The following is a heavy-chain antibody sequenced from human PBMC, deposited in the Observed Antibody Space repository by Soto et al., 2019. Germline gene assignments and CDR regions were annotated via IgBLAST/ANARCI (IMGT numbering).Heavy chain of an antibody. CDR2: IIPILGIA. CDR3: AREVKQWLVYFDY. V-gene: IGHV1-69*08. Sequence: QVQLVQSGAEVKKPGSSVKVSCKASGGTFSSYTISWVRQAPGQGLEWMGRIIPILGIANYAQKFQGRVTITADKSTSTAYMGLSSLRSEDTAVYYCAREVKQWLVYFDYWGQGTLVTVSS. J-gene: IGHJ4*02. CDR1: GGTFSSYT. D-gene: IGHD6-19*01.